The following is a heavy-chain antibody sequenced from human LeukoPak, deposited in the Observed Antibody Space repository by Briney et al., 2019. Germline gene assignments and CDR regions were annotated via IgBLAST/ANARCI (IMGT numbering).Heavy chain of an antibody. CDR2: IIPIFGAA. V-gene: IGHV1-69*13. CDR1: GGTFSSYA. D-gene: IGHD3-22*01. Sequence: SVKVSCKASGGTFSSYAISWVRQAPGQGLEWMGGIIPIFGAANYAQKFQGRVTITADESTSTAYMELSSLRSEDTAVYYCARDLGDSSGYYHWFDPWGQGTLVTVSS. CDR3: ARDLGDSSGYYHWFDP. J-gene: IGHJ5*02.